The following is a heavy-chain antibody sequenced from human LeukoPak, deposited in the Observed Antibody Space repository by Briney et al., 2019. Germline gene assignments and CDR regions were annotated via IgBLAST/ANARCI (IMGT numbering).Heavy chain of an antibody. Sequence: GGSLRLSCAASGFTFSSYSMNWVRQAPGKGLEWVSSISSSSSYIYYADSVKGRFTISRDNAKNSLYLRMNSLRAEDTAVYYCARFRVSPDDAFDIWGQGTMVTVSS. V-gene: IGHV3-21*01. D-gene: IGHD3-3*01. CDR2: ISSSSSYI. J-gene: IGHJ3*02. CDR3: ARFRVSPDDAFDI. CDR1: GFTFSSYS.